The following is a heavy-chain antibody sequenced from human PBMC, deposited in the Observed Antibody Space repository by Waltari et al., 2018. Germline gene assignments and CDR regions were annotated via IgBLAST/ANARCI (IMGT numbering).Heavy chain of an antibody. CDR2: IYYSGST. D-gene: IGHD6-13*01. Sequence: QVQLQESGPGLVKPSETLSLTCTVSGGSISSYYWSWIRQPPGKGLEWIGYIYYSGSTNYNPSRKSRGTRSVDTSKNQFSLKLSSGTAADPAVYYCAKDGTLYSSSWYKPAPLTRYTQYYFDYWGQGTLVTVSS. V-gene: IGHV4-59*12. CDR3: AKDGTLYSSSWYKPAPLTRYTQYYFDY. CDR1: GGSISSYY. J-gene: IGHJ4*02.